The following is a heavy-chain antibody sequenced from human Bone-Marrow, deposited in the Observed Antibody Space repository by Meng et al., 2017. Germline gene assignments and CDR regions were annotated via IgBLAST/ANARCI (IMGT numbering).Heavy chain of an antibody. J-gene: IGHJ4*02. D-gene: IGHD6-6*01. Sequence: GGSPRLSCAASEFTFSSYSMNWVRPAQGKGLEWVSSISSSSSYIYYADSVKGRFTISRDNAKNSLYMQMNSLRAEDTAVYYCARGSIASRHLMSDYWGRGTLVTVSS. CDR1: EFTFSSYS. V-gene: IGHV3-21*01. CDR2: ISSSSSYI. CDR3: ARGSIASRHLMSDY.